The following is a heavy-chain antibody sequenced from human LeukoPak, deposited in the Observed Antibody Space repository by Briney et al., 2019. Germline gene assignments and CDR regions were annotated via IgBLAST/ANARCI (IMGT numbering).Heavy chain of an antibody. CDR1: GFTFTNYA. V-gene: IGHV3-23*01. D-gene: IGHD2-15*01. CDR2: ISGSDGST. Sequence: GGSLRLSCAASGFTFTNYAMTWVRQAPGKGLEWVAGISGSDGSTYYADSVKGRFTISRDNSKNTLYLQMNSLRAEDTAIYYCARVGSRYCSGANCYDGFWGQGTLVSVSS. J-gene: IGHJ4*02. CDR3: ARVGSRYCSGANCYDGF.